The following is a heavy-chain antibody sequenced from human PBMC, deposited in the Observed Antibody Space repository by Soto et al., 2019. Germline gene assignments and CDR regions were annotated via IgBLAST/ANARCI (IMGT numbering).Heavy chain of an antibody. V-gene: IGHV4-59*01. D-gene: IGHD6-6*01. J-gene: IGHJ6*02. Sequence: SETLSLTCTVSGGSISSYYWSWIRQPPGKGLEWIGYIYYSGSTNYNPPLKSRVTISVDTSKNQFSLKLSSVTAADTAVYYCARDTSNFEYSGQYYYYGMDVWGQGTTVTVSS. CDR3: ARDTSNFEYSGQYYYYGMDV. CDR2: IYYSGST. CDR1: GGSISSYY.